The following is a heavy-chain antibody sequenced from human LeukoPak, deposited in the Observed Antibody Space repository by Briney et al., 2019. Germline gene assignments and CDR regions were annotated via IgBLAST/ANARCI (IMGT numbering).Heavy chain of an antibody. D-gene: IGHD2-8*01. V-gene: IGHV1-69-2*01. J-gene: IGHJ4*02. CDR1: GYTFIHYH. CDR2: VGPEDGRT. Sequence: ASVKISCKASGYTFIHYHMHWVRQAPGKALECMGRVGPEDGRTIYAERFRDRVTITADRSTDTVYLEVTRLNSDDTAVYFCATVAMLSTAFYFDHWGQGTLVTVSS. CDR3: ATVAMLSTAFYFDH.